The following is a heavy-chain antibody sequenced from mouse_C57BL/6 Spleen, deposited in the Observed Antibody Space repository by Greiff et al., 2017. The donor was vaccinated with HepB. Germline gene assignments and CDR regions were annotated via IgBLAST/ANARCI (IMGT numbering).Heavy chain of an antibody. CDR1: GYTFTSYW. CDR2: IDPSDSYT. CDR3: ARSGTVYFDY. V-gene: IGHV1-50*01. D-gene: IGHD4-1*01. J-gene: IGHJ2*01. Sequence: QVQLQQPGAELVKPGASVKLSCKASGYTFTSYWMQWVKQRPGQGLEWIGEIDPSDSYTNYNQKFKGKATLTVDTSSSTAYMQLSSLTSEDSAVYYCARSGTVYFDYWGQGTTLTVSS.